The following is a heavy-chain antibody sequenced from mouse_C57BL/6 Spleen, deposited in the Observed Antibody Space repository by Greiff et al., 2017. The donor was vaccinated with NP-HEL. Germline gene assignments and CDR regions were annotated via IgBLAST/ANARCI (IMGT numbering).Heavy chain of an antibody. J-gene: IGHJ1*03. CDR3: TTRDYYYGSSAV. Sequence: VQLKESGAELVRPGASVKLSCTASGFNIKDDYMHWVKQRPEQGLEWIGWIDPENGDTEYASKFQGKATITADTSSNTAYLQLSSLTSEDTAVYYCTTRDYYYGSSAVWGTGTTVTVSS. CDR2: IDPENGDT. CDR1: GFNIKDDY. D-gene: IGHD1-1*01. V-gene: IGHV14-4*01.